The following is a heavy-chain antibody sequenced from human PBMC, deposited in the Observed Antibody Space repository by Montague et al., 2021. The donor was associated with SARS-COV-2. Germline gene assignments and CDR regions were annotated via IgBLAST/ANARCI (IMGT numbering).Heavy chain of an antibody. CDR2: IDWDDDK. D-gene: IGHD1-1*01. V-gene: IGHV2-70*01. CDR3: ARICDNWNGDYYYGMDV. J-gene: IGHJ6*02. CDR1: GFSLSTSGMC. Sequence: VKPTQTLTLTCTFSGFSLSTSGMCVSWIRQPPGKALEWHALIDWDDDKYYSTSLKTRLTISKDTSKNQVVLTMTNMDPVDTATYYCARICDNWNGDYYYGMDVWGQGTTVTVSS.